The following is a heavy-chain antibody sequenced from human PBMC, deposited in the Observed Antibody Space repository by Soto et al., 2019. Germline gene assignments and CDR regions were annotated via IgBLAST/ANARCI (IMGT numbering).Heavy chain of an antibody. Sequence: EVQLVESGGGLVQPGGSLRLSCAASGFTFSNYWMHWVRQVPGKGLVWVSRINEDGTYRSYADFAEGRFTISRDNAKNTVYLQMNSLSAEDTAVYYCARGFTPALTPGDDVDYWGQGTLVTVSS. CDR1: GFTFSNYW. CDR2: INEDGTYR. CDR3: ARGFTPALTPGDDVDY. J-gene: IGHJ4*02. D-gene: IGHD1-1*01. V-gene: IGHV3-74*01.